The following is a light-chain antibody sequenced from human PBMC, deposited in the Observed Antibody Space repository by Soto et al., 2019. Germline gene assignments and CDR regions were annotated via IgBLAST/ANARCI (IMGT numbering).Light chain of an antibody. CDR3: QQHNSYPIT. CDR2: AAS. V-gene: IGKV1-9*01. J-gene: IGKJ5*01. Sequence: DIQLTQSPSFLSASVGDRVTITCRASQGISSSLVWYQQRPGKAPKLLIYAASTLQSGVPSRFSGSGSGTEFTLTISSLQPEDFATYYCQQHNSYPITFGLGTRLDIK. CDR1: QGISSS.